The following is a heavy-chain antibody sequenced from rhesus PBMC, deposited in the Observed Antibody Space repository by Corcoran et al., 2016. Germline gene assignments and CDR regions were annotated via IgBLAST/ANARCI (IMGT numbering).Heavy chain of an antibody. Sequence: QVQLVQSGAEVKKPGSSVKVSCKASGYTFTDYYIHWVRQSPRQGLEWMGWINPYNGNTRYAQKFQGRVTMTRDTSTTTVYMELSSLSSEDTAVYYCARVDPSAFVYFDFWGRGVLVTVSS. V-gene: IGHV1S2*01. CDR2: INPYNGNT. CDR1: GYTFTDYY. J-gene: IGHJ4*01. D-gene: IGHD2-39*01. CDR3: ARVDPSAFVYFDF.